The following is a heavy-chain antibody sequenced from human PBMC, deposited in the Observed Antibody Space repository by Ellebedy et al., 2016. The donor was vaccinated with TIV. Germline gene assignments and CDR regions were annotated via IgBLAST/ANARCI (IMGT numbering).Heavy chain of an antibody. V-gene: IGHV3-30-3*01. CDR1: GFTFSSYD. J-gene: IGHJ4*02. CDR3: AKETDSSSHLSYFDY. Sequence: PGGSLRLSCAASGFTFSSYDVHWVRQAPGKGLEWVAVISSDGSEKYFADSVKGRFTISRDNSKNTLYLQMNSLRAEDTAVYYCAKETDSSSHLSYFDYWGQGTLVTVSS. D-gene: IGHD6-6*01. CDR2: ISSDGSEK.